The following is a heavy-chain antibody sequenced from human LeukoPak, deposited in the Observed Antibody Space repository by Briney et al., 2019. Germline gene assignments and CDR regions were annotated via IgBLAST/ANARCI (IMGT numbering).Heavy chain of an antibody. Sequence: GGPLRLSCAASRFTFSSYWMHWVRQAPGKGLVWVSSINSDGSSTSYADSVKGRFTISRDNAKNTLYLQMNTLRAEDTAVYYCASLDYWGQGTPVTVSS. V-gene: IGHV3-74*01. CDR3: ASLDY. J-gene: IGHJ4*02. CDR2: INSDGSST. CDR1: RFTFSSYW.